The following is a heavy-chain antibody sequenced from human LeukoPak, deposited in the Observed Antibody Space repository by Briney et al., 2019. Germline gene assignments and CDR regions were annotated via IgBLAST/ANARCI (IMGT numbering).Heavy chain of an antibody. D-gene: IGHD1-1*01. V-gene: IGHV3-33*01. J-gene: IGHJ4*02. CDR1: GFTFSSYG. CDR2: IWYDGSNK. Sequence: GGSLRLSCAASGFTFSSYGMHWVRQAPGKGLEWVAVIWYDGSNKYYADSVKGRFTISRDNSKNTLYLQVNSLRAEDTAVYYCARGTPMYYFDYWGQGTLVTVSS. CDR3: ARGTPMYYFDY.